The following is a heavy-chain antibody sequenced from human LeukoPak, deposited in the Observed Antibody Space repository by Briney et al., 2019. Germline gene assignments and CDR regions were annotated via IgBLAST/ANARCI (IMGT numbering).Heavy chain of an antibody. Sequence: ASVKVSCKASGYTFTSYGISWVRQAPGQGLEWMGWINAYNGNTNYAQKLQGRVTMTTDISTSTAYMELRSLRSDDTAVYYCARRLHGYYDFWSGSYFDYWGQGTLVTVSS. CDR2: INAYNGNT. CDR3: ARRLHGYYDFWSGSYFDY. D-gene: IGHD3-3*01. J-gene: IGHJ4*02. V-gene: IGHV1-18*01. CDR1: GYTFTSYG.